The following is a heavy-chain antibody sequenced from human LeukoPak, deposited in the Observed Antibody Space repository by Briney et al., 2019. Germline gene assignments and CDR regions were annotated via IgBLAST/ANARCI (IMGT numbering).Heavy chain of an antibody. CDR3: ARGGPYYDSSGYRDAFDI. CDR1: GFTFSSYA. J-gene: IGHJ3*02. V-gene: IGHV3-23*01. D-gene: IGHD3-22*01. Sequence: GGSLRLSCAASGFTFSSYAMSWVRQAPGKGLEWVSAISGSGGSTYYADSVKGRFTISRDNAKNSLYLQMNSLRAEDTAVYYCARGGPYYDSSGYRDAFDIWGQGTMVTVSS. CDR2: ISGSGGST.